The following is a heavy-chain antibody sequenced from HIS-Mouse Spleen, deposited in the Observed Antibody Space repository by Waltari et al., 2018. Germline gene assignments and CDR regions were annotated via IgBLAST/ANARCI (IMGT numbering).Heavy chain of an antibody. CDR3: ARDDCSSTSCLYYGMDV. D-gene: IGHD2-2*01. V-gene: IGHV4-34*01. J-gene: IGHJ6*02. CDR1: GGSFSGYY. Sequence: QVQLQQWGAGLLKPSETLSLTCAVYGGSFSGYYWSWIRQPPGKGLEWIGEINQSDSTNYNPALTSRVTISVETSKNKLSLKLSAVTAAETAVYYCARDDCSSTSCLYYGMDVWGQGTTVTVSS. CDR2: INQSDST.